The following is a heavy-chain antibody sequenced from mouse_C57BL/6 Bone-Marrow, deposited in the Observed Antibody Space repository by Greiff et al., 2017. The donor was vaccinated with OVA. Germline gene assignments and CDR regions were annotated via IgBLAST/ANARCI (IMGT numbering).Heavy chain of an antibody. CDR3: AHYGSRLYLHY. D-gene: IGHD1-1*01. J-gene: IGHJ2*02. CDR2: IAPSDSYI. V-gene: IGHV1-59*01. CDR1: GYTFTNYW. Sequence: VQLQQPGAELVRPGTSVKLSCKASGYTFTNYWMHWVKQRPGQGLEWIGVIAPSDSYINYNQKFKGRATLTVDTSSSTAYMYLSSLTSEDSAVYYCAHYGSRLYLHYWGQGTSLTLSS.